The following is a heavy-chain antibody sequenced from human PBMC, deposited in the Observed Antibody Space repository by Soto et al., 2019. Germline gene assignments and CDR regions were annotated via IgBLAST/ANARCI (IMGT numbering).Heavy chain of an antibody. Sequence: SETLSLTCTVSGGSISSYYWSWIRQPPGKGLEWIGYIYYGGITNYNPSLKSRVTISVDTSKNQFSLKLSSVTAADTAVYYCARSRRDGYNYGDFLNWFDPWGQGTLVTVSS. CDR2: IYYGGIT. D-gene: IGHD5-12*01. J-gene: IGHJ5*02. V-gene: IGHV4-59*01. CDR3: ARSRRDGYNYGDFLNWFDP. CDR1: GGSISSYY.